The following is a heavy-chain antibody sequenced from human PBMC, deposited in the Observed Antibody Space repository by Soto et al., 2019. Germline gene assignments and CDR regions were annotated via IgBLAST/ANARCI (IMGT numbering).Heavy chain of an antibody. CDR3: ARSGGVFGWFDP. CDR1: GGSFRGYY. D-gene: IGHD3-10*01. J-gene: IGHJ5*02. V-gene: IGHV4-34*01. Sequence: VQLQQWGAGLLKLSETLSLICGVYGGSFRGYYWSWIRQPPGRGLEWIGEINHSGRTNYNPSPKSGVTISADTSKNQFSLKVTPATAADTAVYYCARSGGVFGWFDPWGQGTLVTVSS. CDR2: INHSGRT.